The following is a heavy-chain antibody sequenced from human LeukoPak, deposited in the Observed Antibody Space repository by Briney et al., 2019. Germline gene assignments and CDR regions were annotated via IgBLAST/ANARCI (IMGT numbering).Heavy chain of an antibody. D-gene: IGHD2-15*01. CDR3: AKARYCSGGSCYSDY. Sequence: AGSLRLSCAASGLTFTSYAMNWVRQAPGRGMEWVSGISGSGGSTYYADSVRGRFTISRDNSKNTLYLQMNSLRAEDTAVYYCAKARYCSGGSCYSDYWGQGTLVTVSS. CDR1: GLTFTSYA. CDR2: ISGSGGST. J-gene: IGHJ4*02. V-gene: IGHV3-23*01.